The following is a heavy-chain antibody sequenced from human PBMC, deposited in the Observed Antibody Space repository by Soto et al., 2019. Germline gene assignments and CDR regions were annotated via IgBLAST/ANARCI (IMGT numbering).Heavy chain of an antibody. J-gene: IGHJ4*02. Sequence: SETLSLTCTVSGGSISSGGYYWSWIRQHPGKGLEWIGYIYYSGSTYYNPSLKSRVTISVDTSKNQFSLKLSSVTAADTAVYYCARHQNYGDYPNFDYWGQGTLVTVSS. CDR2: IYYSGST. D-gene: IGHD4-17*01. CDR3: ARHQNYGDYPNFDY. V-gene: IGHV4-31*03. CDR1: GGSISSGGYY.